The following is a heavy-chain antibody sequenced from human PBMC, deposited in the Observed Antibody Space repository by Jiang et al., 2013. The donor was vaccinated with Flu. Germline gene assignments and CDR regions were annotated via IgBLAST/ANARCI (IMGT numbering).Heavy chain of an antibody. V-gene: IGHV1-18*01. CDR1: GYTFTSYG. J-gene: IGHJ6*02. D-gene: IGHD5-12*01. CDR3: ARDSQWLRYVYYYGMDV. CDR2: ISAYNGNT. Sequence: QSGAEVKKPGASVKVSCKASGYTFTSYGISWVRQAPGQGLEWMGWISAYNGNTNYAQKLQGRVTMTTDTSTSTAYMELRSLRSDDTAVYYCARDSQWLRYVYYYGMDVWGQGTTVTVSS.